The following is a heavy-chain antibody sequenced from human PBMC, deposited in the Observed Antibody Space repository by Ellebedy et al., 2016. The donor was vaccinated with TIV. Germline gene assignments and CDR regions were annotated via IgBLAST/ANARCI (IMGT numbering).Heavy chain of an antibody. V-gene: IGHV3-7*03. CDR1: GFTFSSYW. CDR2: IKQDGSEK. Sequence: GESLKISXAASGFTFSSYWMSWVRQAPGKGLEWVANIKQDGSEKYYVDSVKGRFTISRDNAKNSLYLQMNSLRAEDTAVYYCARDRYDILTGYYYGMDVWGQGTTVTVSS. CDR3: ARDRYDILTGYYYGMDV. D-gene: IGHD3-9*01. J-gene: IGHJ6*02.